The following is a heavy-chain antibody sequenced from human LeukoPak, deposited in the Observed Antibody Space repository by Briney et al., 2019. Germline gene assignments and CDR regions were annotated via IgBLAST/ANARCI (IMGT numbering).Heavy chain of an antibody. CDR1: GGSFSGYY. D-gene: IGHD3-22*01. CDR2: INHSGST. Sequence: SETLSLTCAVYGGSFSGYYWSWIRQPPGKGLEWIGEINHSGSTNYNPSLKSRLTISVDTSKNQFSLKLSSVTAADTAVYYCATQSYYYDSSGYLGGPNWGQGTLVTVSS. V-gene: IGHV4-34*01. CDR3: ATQSYYYDSSGYLGGPN. J-gene: IGHJ4*02.